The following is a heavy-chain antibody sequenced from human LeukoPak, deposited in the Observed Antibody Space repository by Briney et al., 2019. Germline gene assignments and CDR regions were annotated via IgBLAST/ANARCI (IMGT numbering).Heavy chain of an antibody. J-gene: IGHJ4*02. CDR2: IVEDGSQK. D-gene: IGHD3-22*01. Sequence: PGGSLRLSCAASGFTFSSCWMTWVRQAPGKGLEWGASIVEDGSQKYYVDSVKGRFTISRDNAKNSLYLQMNSLRAEDTAVYYCARDYYDSSGPVVYWGQGTLVTVSS. CDR1: GFTFSSCW. CDR3: ARDYYDSSGPVVY. V-gene: IGHV3-7*03.